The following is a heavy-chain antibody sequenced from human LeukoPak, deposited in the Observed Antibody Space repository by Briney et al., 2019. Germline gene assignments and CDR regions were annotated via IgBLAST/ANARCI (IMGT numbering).Heavy chain of an antibody. CDR1: GGTFSNYA. V-gene: IGHV1-69*06. D-gene: IGHD3-22*01. J-gene: IGHJ4*02. Sequence: GASVKVSCKASGGTFSNYAINWVRQAPGQGLEWMGGIIPIFGTADYAQKFQGRVTITADKSTSTVYMELNSLKSEDTAVYYCARDYYDSSGYDDDYWGQGTLVTVSS. CDR3: ARDYYDSSGYDDDY. CDR2: IIPIFGTA.